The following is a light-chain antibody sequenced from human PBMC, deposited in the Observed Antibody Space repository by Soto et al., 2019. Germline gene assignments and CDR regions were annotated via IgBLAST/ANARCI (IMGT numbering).Light chain of an antibody. Sequence: DIQMTQSPSSLSAFVGDRVTITCRASQSISSHLNWYQQKPGKAPNLLIYATSSLQSGVPSRFSGSGSGTDFTLTISSLQAEDSATYFCQQTYSAPQTFGQGTKVDIK. V-gene: IGKV1-39*01. CDR3: QQTYSAPQT. CDR2: ATS. CDR1: QSISSH. J-gene: IGKJ1*01.